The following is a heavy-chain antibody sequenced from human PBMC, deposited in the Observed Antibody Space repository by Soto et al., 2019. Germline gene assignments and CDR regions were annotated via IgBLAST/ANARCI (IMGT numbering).Heavy chain of an antibody. V-gene: IGHV3-21*06. J-gene: IGHJ4*02. Sequence: GPLRLSCAASVFTFTRSSMNWVRQAPGKGLEWVSSISSTTNYIYYGDSMKGRFTISRDNAKNSLYLEMNSLRAEDTAVYYCARESEDLTSNFDYWGQGTLVTVSS. CDR1: VFTFTRSS. CDR3: ARESEDLTSNFDY. CDR2: ISSTTNYI.